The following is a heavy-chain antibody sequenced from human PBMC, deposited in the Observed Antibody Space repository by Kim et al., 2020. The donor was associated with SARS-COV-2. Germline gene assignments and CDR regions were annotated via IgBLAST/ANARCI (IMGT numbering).Heavy chain of an antibody. J-gene: IGHJ4*02. CDR1: GYTFTGYY. CDR2: INPNSGGT. CDR3: ARAEEDGYFDWLLLV. Sequence: ASVKVSCKASGYTFTGYYMHWVRQAPGQGLEWMGWINPNSGGTNYAQKFQGRVTMTRDTSISTAYMELSRLRSDDTAVYYCARAEEDGYFDWLLLVWGQGTLVTVSS. D-gene: IGHD3-9*01. V-gene: IGHV1-2*02.